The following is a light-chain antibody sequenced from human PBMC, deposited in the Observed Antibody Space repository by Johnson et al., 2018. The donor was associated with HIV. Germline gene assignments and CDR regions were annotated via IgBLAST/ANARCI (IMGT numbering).Light chain of an antibody. J-gene: IGLJ1*01. V-gene: IGLV1-51*01. CDR2: DNN. CDR1: SSNIGNNY. CDR3: GTWDGSLNAYV. Sequence: QSMLTQPPSVSAAAGQKVTISCSGSSSNIGNNYVSWYQQFPGTVPKLLIYDNNKRPSGIPDRVSGSKSGTSATLGITGLQTGDEADYYCGTWDGSLNAYVFRTGTKVTVL.